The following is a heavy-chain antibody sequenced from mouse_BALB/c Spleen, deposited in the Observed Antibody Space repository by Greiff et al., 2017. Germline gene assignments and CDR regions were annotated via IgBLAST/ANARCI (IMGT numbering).Heavy chain of an antibody. CDR1: GFSLTGYG. CDR2: IWGDGST. D-gene: IGHD1-2*01. Sequence: VQLQQPGPGLVAPSQSLSITCTVSGFSLTGYGVNWVRQPPGKGLEWLGMIWGDGSTDYNSALKSRLSISKDNSKSQVFLKMNSLQTDDTARYYCARVRLPHYYAMDYWGQGTSVTVSS. J-gene: IGHJ4*01. V-gene: IGHV2-6-7*01. CDR3: ARVRLPHYYAMDY.